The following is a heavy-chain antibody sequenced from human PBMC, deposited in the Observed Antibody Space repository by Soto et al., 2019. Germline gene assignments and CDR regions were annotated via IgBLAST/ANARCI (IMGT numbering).Heavy chain of an antibody. V-gene: IGHV4-31*03. J-gene: IGHJ6*02. CDR2: IYSTGST. CDR3: ATGGYGMDV. D-gene: IGHD1-26*01. CDR1: GGSISSDGYY. Sequence: SETLSLTCSVSGGSISSDGYYWNWIRQHPGKDLEWIGCIYSTGSTYYNPSLKSRIAISLDTSKNQFSLKLSSVTAADTAVYFCATGGYGMDVWGQGTTVTVSS.